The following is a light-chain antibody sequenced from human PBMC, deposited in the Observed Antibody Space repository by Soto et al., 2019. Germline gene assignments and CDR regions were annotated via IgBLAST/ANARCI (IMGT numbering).Light chain of an antibody. Sequence: DIQMTQSPSTLSASVGDRVTITCRASQSISSWLVWYQQKPGKAPKLLIYDASSLESGVPSRFSGSGSGTEFTLTISSLQPDDFATYYCQQYNSYSSTWTFGQGTKVEIK. CDR3: QQYNSYSSTWT. CDR2: DAS. CDR1: QSISSW. J-gene: IGKJ1*01. V-gene: IGKV1-5*01.